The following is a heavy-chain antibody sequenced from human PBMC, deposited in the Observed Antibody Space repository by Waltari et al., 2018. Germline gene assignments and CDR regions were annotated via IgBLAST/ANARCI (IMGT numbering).Heavy chain of an antibody. CDR2: IYASEST. J-gene: IGHJ5*02. Sequence: QVQLQESGPGLVKPSQTLSLTCSVSGASVSSGNHYLHWIRQPAGKGLEWLGYIYASESTSYNPSLKSRVTISVDTSKNQFSLKLSSVTAADTAMYYCARDIPLWSGYYDWFDPWGQGTLVTVSS. CDR3: ARDIPLWSGYYDWFDP. V-gene: IGHV4-61*09. D-gene: IGHD3-3*01. CDR1: GASVSSGNHY.